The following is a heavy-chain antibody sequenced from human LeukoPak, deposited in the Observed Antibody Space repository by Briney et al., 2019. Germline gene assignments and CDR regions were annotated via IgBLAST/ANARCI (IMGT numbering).Heavy chain of an antibody. J-gene: IGHJ6*02. CDR3: ARDRDYVWGSYRYLNYYYYYGMDV. CDR2: ISSSSSYI. CDR1: GFTFSSYS. Sequence: PGGSLRLPCAASGFTFSSYSMNWVRQAPGKGLEWVSSISSSSSYIYYADSVKGRFTISRDNAKNSLYLQMNSLRAEDTAVYYCARDRDYVWGSYRYLNYYYYYGMDVWGQGTTVTVSS. V-gene: IGHV3-21*01. D-gene: IGHD3-16*02.